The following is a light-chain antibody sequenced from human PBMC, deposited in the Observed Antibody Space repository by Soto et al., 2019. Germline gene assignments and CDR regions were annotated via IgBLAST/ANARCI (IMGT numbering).Light chain of an antibody. Sequence: QSVLTQPASVSGSPGQSITISCTGTSSDVGGYNYVSWYQQQPGKAPKFMIYDVSNRPSGVSNRFSGSKSGNTASLTISGLQATHEADHYCCSYTTSNTRQIVFGTGTKVT. CDR3: CSYTTSNTRQIV. V-gene: IGLV2-14*01. CDR1: SSDVGGYNY. J-gene: IGLJ1*01. CDR2: DVS.